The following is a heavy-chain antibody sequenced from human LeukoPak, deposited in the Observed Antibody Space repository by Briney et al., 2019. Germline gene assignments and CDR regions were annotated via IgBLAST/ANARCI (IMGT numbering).Heavy chain of an antibody. D-gene: IGHD2-2*01. J-gene: IGHJ5*02. CDR2: ISSSSTYI. Sequence: GGSLRLSCAASGFTFSSYSMNWVRQAPGTGLEWVSSISSSSTYIYYADSVKGRFTISRDNAKNSLYLQMNSLRAEDTAVYYCATDYCSSTSCSTGDGFDPWGQGTLVTVSS. V-gene: IGHV3-21*01. CDR3: ATDYCSSTSCSTGDGFDP. CDR1: GFTFSSYS.